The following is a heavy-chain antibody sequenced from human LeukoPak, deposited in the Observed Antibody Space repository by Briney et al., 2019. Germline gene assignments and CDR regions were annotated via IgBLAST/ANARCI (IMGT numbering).Heavy chain of an antibody. CDR3: TRTSPGVPLDV. D-gene: IGHD7-27*01. CDR2: IGHSGST. Sequence: SETLSLTCAVSGVSFNGYYWSWIRQPPGKRPEWIGEIGHSGSTSYNPSLNSRVTISLDTSKNQFFLKLNFVTAADTAIYYCTRTSPGVPLDVWGRGILVTVSS. V-gene: IGHV4-34*01. J-gene: IGHJ4*02. CDR1: GVSFNGYY.